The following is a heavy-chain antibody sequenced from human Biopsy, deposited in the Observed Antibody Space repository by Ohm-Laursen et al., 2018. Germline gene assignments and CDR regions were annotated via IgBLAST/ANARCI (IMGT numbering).Heavy chain of an antibody. J-gene: IGHJ5*02. CDR3: TRGGYYYDSLAYYYWFDP. V-gene: IGHV1-2*02. CDR1: GYTFTGYH. CDR2: INAKTGGT. Sequence: ASVKVSCKASGYTFTGYHVHWVRQAPGQGLEWMGWINAKTGGTNYAQKFQGRVTMTRDTSISTAYVDLSSLRSDDTAVYYCTRGGYYYDSLAYYYWFDPWGQGTLVTVSS. D-gene: IGHD3-22*01.